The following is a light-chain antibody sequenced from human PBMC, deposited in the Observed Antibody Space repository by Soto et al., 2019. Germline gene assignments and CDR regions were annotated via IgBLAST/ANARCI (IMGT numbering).Light chain of an antibody. J-gene: IGKJ1*01. V-gene: IGKV1-5*01. CDR2: DAS. CDR3: QQYKSYTT. Sequence: DIPMTQSPSTLSASVGDRVTITCRASQTISSGLAWYQQKPGKAPKVLIYDASTLESGVPSRFSGSGSGTVFTLSISSLQPDDFATYYCQQYKSYTTFGQGTKVEIK. CDR1: QTISSG.